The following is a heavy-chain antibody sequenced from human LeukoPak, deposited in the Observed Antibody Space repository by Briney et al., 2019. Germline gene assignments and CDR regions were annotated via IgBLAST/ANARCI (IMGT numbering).Heavy chain of an antibody. Sequence: SGTLSLTCTPSGGSLSGDNYYWSWIRQPPGKGLQWIAYISLSGSTNYNPSLKSRVTISLDTSKNQFSLRLTSVTAADTAVYYCARHLNNCGDDCYIFDYWGQGTLVTVSS. CDR3: ARHLNNCGDDCYIFDY. J-gene: IGHJ4*02. CDR2: ISLSGST. CDR1: GGSLSGDNYY. D-gene: IGHD2-21*01. V-gene: IGHV4-61*01.